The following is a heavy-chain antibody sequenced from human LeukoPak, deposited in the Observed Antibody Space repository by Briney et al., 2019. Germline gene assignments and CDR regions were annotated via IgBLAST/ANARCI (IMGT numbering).Heavy chain of an antibody. V-gene: IGHV4-34*01. J-gene: IGHJ5*02. CDR3: ARRTVTMVRGVSNWFDP. CDR2: INHSGST. Sequence: SETLSLTCAVYGGSFSGYYWSWIRQPPGKGLEWIGEINHSGSTNYNPSLKSRVTISVDTSKNQFSLKLSSVTAADTAVYYCARRTVTMVRGVSNWFDPWGQGTLVTVSS. CDR1: GGSFSGYY. D-gene: IGHD3-10*01.